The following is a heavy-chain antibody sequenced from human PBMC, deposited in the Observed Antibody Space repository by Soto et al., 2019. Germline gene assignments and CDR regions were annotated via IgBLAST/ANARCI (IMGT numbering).Heavy chain of an antibody. V-gene: IGHV3-23*01. CDR3: AKDHGYSSIGVYFDY. CDR1: GFMFDDYA. D-gene: IGHD6-13*01. J-gene: IGHJ4*02. CDR2: ISWNSGGST. Sequence: HPGGSLRLSCAASGFMFDDYAMHWVRQAPGKGLEWVSGISWNSGGSTYYADSVKGRFTISRDNSKNTLYLQMNSLRAEDTAVYYCAKDHGYSSIGVYFDYWGQGTLVTVSS.